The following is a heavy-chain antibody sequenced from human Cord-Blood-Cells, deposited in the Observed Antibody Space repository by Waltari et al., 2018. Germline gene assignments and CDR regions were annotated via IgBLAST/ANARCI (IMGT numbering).Heavy chain of an antibody. D-gene: IGHD1-1*01. CDR2: IYYSGST. CDR3: ARHQLVTSDY. CDR1: GGSISSRSYY. V-gene: IGHV4-39*01. Sequence: QLQLQESGPGLVKPSETLSRTCTVTGGSISSRSYYWGWIRQPPGKGLEWIGSIYYSGSTYYNPSLKSRVTISVDTSKNQFSLKLSSVTAADTAVYYCARHQLVTSDYWGQGTLVTVSS. J-gene: IGHJ4*02.